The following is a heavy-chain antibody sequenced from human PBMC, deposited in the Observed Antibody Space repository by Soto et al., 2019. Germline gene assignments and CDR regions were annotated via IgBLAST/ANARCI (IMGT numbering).Heavy chain of an antibody. CDR3: ARDAGADLSFYYYYGMDF. J-gene: IGHJ6*02. Sequence: ASVKVSCKASGYTFTSYGISWVRQAPGQGLEWMGWIRAYNGNTNYPQKIRGRVTMTTDTSTSTVYLELRSLRSDDTAVYYSARDAGADLSFYYYYGMDFWGQGTTVSVSS. D-gene: IGHD1-26*01. CDR2: IRAYNGNT. CDR1: GYTFTSYG. V-gene: IGHV1-18*01.